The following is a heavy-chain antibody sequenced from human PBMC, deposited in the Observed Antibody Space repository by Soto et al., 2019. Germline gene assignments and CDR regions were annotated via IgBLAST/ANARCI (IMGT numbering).Heavy chain of an antibody. CDR3: VRDSHGDY. V-gene: IGHV3-74*01. CDR1: GFTFSNYW. J-gene: IGHJ4*02. Sequence: EVQLVESGGGLVQPGGSLRLSCAGSGFTFSNYWMHWVRQAPGKGLEWVSRIDHDGPTNYADSVRGRFTISRDNAENTLYLQMNSLSAEDTAVYYCVRDSHGDYWGQGTLVTVSS. CDR2: IDHDGPT.